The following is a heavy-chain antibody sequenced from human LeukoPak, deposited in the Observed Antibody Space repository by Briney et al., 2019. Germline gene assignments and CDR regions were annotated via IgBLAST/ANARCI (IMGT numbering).Heavy chain of an antibody. CDR1: GYTFTSYG. V-gene: IGHV1-18*01. CDR3: ARDEYDILTGYIDY. J-gene: IGHJ4*02. D-gene: IGHD3-9*01. CDR2: ISAYNGNT. Sequence: ASVKVSCKASGYTFTSYGISWVRQAPGQGLEGMGWISAYNGNTNYAQKLQGRVTMTTDTSTSTAYMELRSLRPGATAVYYCARDEYDILTGYIDYWGQGTLVTVSS.